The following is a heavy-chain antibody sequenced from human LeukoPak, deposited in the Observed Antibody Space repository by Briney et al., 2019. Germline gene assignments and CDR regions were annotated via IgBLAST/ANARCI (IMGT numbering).Heavy chain of an antibody. CDR1: GFTFSSYA. CDR2: ISYDGSNE. Sequence: PGRSLRLSCAASGFTFSSYAMHWVRQAPGKGLEWVAVISYDGSNEYYADSVKGRFTISRDNSKNTLFLQMNSLRAEDTAVYYCAKGYCSSSSCYSYAFDIWGQGTVVTVSS. D-gene: IGHD2-2*01. J-gene: IGHJ3*02. V-gene: IGHV3-30-3*01. CDR3: AKGYCSSSSCYSYAFDI.